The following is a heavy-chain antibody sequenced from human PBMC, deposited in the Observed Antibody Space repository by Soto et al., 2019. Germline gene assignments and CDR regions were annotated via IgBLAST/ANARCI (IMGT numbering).Heavy chain of an antibody. CDR3: AREISLSAGSYFDY. CDR2: ISSSSYTI. V-gene: IGHV3-48*02. Sequence: GSLRLSCTASGFTFNTYNMNWVRQAPGKGLEWVSYISSSSYTIKYADSVEGRFTVSRDNGKKSLYLQMNSLRDEDTAVYFCAREISLSAGSYFDYWGQGTLVTVSS. CDR1: GFTFNTYN. J-gene: IGHJ4*02. D-gene: IGHD3-10*01.